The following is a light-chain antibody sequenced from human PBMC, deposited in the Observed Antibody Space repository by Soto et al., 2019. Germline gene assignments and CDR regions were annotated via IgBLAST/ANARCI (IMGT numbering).Light chain of an antibody. CDR2: GAS. Sequence: EIVLTQSPGTLSLSPGERATLSCRASQSVSSSYLAWYQQKPGQAPRLLIYGASSRATGIPDRFSGSGSGTDFTLTISRREPEDFAVYYCQQYGGSPGCTFGQGTKLEIK. CDR3: QQYGGSPGCT. J-gene: IGKJ2*02. CDR1: QSVSSSY. V-gene: IGKV3-20*01.